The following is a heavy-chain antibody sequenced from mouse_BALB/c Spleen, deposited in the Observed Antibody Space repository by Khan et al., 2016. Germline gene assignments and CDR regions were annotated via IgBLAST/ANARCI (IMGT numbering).Heavy chain of an antibody. CDR2: INTYTGEP. V-gene: IGHV9-3-1*01. CDR1: GYTFTNYG. J-gene: IGHJ4*01. D-gene: IGHD2-3*01. CDR3: ASIYDGYYVGLYYAMDY. Sequence: QIQLVQSGPELKKPGETVKISCKASGYTFTNYGMSWVKQAPGKGLKWMGWINTYTGEPTYADDFKGRFAFSLETSASTAYLQINNLKNEDTATYFCASIYDGYYVGLYYAMDYWGQGTSVTVSS.